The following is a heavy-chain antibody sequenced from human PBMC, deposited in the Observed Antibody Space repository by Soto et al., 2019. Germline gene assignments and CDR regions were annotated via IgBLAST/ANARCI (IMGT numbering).Heavy chain of an antibody. V-gene: IGHV5-51*01. CDR1: GYTFTNYW. Sequence: GESLKISCKGSGYTFTNYWIGWVRQMPGKGLEWMGIIYPGDSDTKYNPSFQGQVTISADKSITTTYLRWTSLKASDTAIYYCAASIFYSMDVWGQGTTVTVSS. CDR2: IYPGDSDT. D-gene: IGHD2-15*01. J-gene: IGHJ6*02. CDR3: AASIFYSMDV.